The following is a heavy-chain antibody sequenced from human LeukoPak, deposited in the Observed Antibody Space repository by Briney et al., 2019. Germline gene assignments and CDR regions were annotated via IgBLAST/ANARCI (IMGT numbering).Heavy chain of an antibody. CDR2: IYWNDDK. V-gene: IGHV2-5*01. Sequence: SGPTLVNPTQTLTLTCTFSGFSLSTSGVGVGWIRQPPGKALEWLALIYWNDDKRYSPSRKSRLTITKDTSKNQVVLTMTNIDPVDTATYYCAHLGGSAAGLYGMDVWGQGTTVTVSS. J-gene: IGHJ6*02. D-gene: IGHD6-13*01. CDR1: GFSLSTSGVG. CDR3: AHLGGSAAGLYGMDV.